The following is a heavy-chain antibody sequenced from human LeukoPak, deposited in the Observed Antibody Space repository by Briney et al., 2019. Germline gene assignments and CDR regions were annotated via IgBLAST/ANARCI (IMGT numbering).Heavy chain of an antibody. Sequence: GGSLRLSCAASGFTFSSYAMHWVRQAPGKGLEYVSAISSNGGSTYYANSVKGRFTISRDNSKNTLYLQMGSLRAEDMAVYYCARAFGYSYGYNDYWGQGTLVTVSS. V-gene: IGHV3-64*01. CDR1: GFTFSSYA. D-gene: IGHD5-18*01. CDR3: ARAFGYSYGYNDY. CDR2: ISSNGGST. J-gene: IGHJ4*02.